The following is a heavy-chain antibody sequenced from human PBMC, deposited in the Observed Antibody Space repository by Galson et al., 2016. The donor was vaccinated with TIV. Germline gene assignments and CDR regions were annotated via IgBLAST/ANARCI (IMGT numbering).Heavy chain of an antibody. D-gene: IGHD3-10*01. CDR3: AKVFGSGAYAQGDALDI. V-gene: IGHV3-21*01. CDR1: GFAFNFYG. J-gene: IGHJ3*02. CDR2: ISLNGHHI. Sequence: LRLSCAASGFAFNFYGMNWVRQAPGKGLEWISSISLNGHHIYYAESVKGRFTVSRDSAASSLYLQMNRLRADDTALYYCAKVFGSGAYAQGDALDIWGQGTVVAVSA.